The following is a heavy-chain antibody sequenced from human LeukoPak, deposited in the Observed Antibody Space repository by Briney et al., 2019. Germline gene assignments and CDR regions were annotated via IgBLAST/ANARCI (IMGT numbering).Heavy chain of an antibody. Sequence: WIRQPPGKGLEWVAGINWNGGSTGYADSVKGRFTISRDNAKNSLYLQMNSLRAEDTALYYCARPPRGGGIANYFDYWGQGTLVTVSS. CDR2: INWNGGST. CDR3: ARPPRGGGIANYFDY. D-gene: IGHD6-13*01. J-gene: IGHJ4*02. V-gene: IGHV3-20*03.